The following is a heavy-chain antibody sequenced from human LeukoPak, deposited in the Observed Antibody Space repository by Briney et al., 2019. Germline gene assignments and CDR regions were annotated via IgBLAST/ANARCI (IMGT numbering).Heavy chain of an antibody. J-gene: IGHJ4*02. D-gene: IGHD2-2*01. CDR1: GFTFSSYG. CDR3: ARGCTTSSCYDY. Sequence: QAGGSLRLSCAASGFTFSSYGMHWVRQAPGKGLEWVAVISYDGSNKYYADSVKGRFTISRDNSKNTLYLQMNSLRAEDTAVYYCARGCTTSSCYDYWGQGTLVTVSS. V-gene: IGHV3-30*03. CDR2: ISYDGSNK.